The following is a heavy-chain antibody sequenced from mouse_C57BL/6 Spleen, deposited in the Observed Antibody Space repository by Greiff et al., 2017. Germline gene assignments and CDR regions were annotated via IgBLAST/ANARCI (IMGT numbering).Heavy chain of an antibody. CDR2: ISYDGSN. CDR3: ARKGSHWYFDV. V-gene: IGHV3-6*01. CDR1: GYSITSGYY. Sequence: EVKLMESGPGLVKPSQSLSLTCSVTGYSITSGYYWNWIRQFPGNKLEWMGYISYDGSNNYNPSLKNRISITRDTSKNQFFLKLNSVTTEDTATYYCARKGSHWYFDVWGTGTTVTVSS. J-gene: IGHJ1*03.